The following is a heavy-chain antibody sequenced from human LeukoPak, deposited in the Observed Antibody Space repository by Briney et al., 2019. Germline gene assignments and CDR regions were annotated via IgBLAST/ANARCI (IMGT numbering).Heavy chain of an antibody. J-gene: IGHJ4*02. CDR2: IYHRGST. Sequence: PSETLSLTCTVSGYSISSGYYWGWIRQPPGKGLEWIGSIYHRGSTYYNPSLKSRVTISVDTSKNQFSLKLSSVTAADTAVYYCARDQVLRFLEWFDWGQGTLVTVSS. CDR3: ARDQVLRFLEWFD. V-gene: IGHV4-38-2*02. D-gene: IGHD3-3*01. CDR1: GYSISSGYY.